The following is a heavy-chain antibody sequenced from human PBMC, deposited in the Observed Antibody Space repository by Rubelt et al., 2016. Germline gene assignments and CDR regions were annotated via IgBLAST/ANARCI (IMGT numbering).Heavy chain of an antibody. CDR1: GGSFSGYY. V-gene: IGHV4-34*01. Sequence: QVQLQQWGAGLLKPSETLSLTCVVYGGSFSGYYWSWIRQPPGKGLEWIGEINHGGSTNYNPSLSRRVSIAVETAKNHVSLKLTSWTAADTGVYYCARGDYGWSFGIWGQGTMVTVSS. CDR3: ARGDYGWSFGI. D-gene: IGHD4/OR15-4a*01. CDR2: INHGGST. J-gene: IGHJ3*02.